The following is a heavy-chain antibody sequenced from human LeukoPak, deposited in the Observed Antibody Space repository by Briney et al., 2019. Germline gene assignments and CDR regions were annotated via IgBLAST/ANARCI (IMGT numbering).Heavy chain of an antibody. V-gene: IGHV3-74*01. CDR3: ARVGSNYGDFYY. CDR1: GLSFSTYW. Sequence: GGSLRLSCEASGLSFSTYWMHWVRQVPGEGLVWVSRINGDGSSINYADSVKGRFTLPRDNAKNTVYLQMNSLRVEDTAVYYCARVGSNYGDFYYWGQGTLVTVSS. J-gene: IGHJ4*02. D-gene: IGHD4-11*01. CDR2: INGDGSSI.